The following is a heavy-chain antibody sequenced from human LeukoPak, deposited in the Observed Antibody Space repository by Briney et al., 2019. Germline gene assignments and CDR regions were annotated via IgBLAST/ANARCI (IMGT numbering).Heavy chain of an antibody. CDR1: GFTFSSYE. CDR2: ISSSGSTI. D-gene: IGHD3-16*02. CDR3: ARGSFPEYDYVWGSYRPFDY. V-gene: IGHV3-48*03. Sequence: PGASLRLSCAASGFTFSSYEMNWVRQAPGKGLEWVSYISSSGSTIYYADSVKGRFTISRDNAKNSLYLQMNSLRAEDTAVYYCARGSFPEYDYVWGSYRPFDYWGQGTLVTVSS. J-gene: IGHJ4*02.